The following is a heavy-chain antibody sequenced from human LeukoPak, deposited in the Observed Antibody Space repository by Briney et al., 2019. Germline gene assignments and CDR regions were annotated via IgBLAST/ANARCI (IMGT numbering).Heavy chain of an antibody. V-gene: IGHV3-30*04. Sequence: GGSLSLSCAASGFTFSSYAMHWVRPAPGKGLEWVAVISYDGSNKYYPDSVKGRFTISRDDSKTTLYLQMNSLRDEDTAVYYCARAIKAVAGTFHRDYYFDYWGQGTLVTVSS. D-gene: IGHD6-19*01. CDR2: ISYDGSNK. J-gene: IGHJ4*02. CDR1: GFTFSSYA. CDR3: ARAIKAVAGTFHRDYYFDY.